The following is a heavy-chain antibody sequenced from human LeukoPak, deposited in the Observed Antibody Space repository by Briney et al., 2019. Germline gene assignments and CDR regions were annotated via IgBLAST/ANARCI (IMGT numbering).Heavy chain of an antibody. J-gene: IGHJ6*02. CDR1: EFTVSSNY. Sequence: GGSLRLSCAASEFTVSSNYMHWVRQAPGKGLEWVSLIYIGGNTLYADSVKGRFTISRDNSKNTLYLQMNSLRAEDTAVYYCAREDGSGSYPGYYYGMDVWGQGTTVTVSS. D-gene: IGHD3-10*01. CDR3: AREDGSGSYPGYYYGMDV. CDR2: IYIGGNT. V-gene: IGHV3-53*01.